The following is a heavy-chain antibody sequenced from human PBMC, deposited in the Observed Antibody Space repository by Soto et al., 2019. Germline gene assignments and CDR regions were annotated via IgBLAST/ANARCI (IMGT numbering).Heavy chain of an antibody. CDR2: ISSSSSTI. D-gene: IGHD5-12*01. V-gene: IGHV3-48*02. J-gene: IGHJ6*02. CDR3: AREKWLQPGAYYYYGMDV. CDR1: GFTFSSYN. Sequence: EVQLVESGGGLVQPGGSLRLSCAASGFTFSSYNMNWVRQAPGKGLEWVSYISSSSSTIYYTDSLQGRFTISRDNAKNALYLQMNSLRDEDTAVYYCAREKWLQPGAYYYYGMDVWGQGTTVTVSS.